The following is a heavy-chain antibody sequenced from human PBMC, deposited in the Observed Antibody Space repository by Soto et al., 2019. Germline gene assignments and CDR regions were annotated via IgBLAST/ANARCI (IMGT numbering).Heavy chain of an antibody. CDR2: ISTSSSYL. CDR3: AAGSAFIDS. V-gene: IGHV3-21*01. CDR1: GFSFSSYR. J-gene: IGHJ4*02. D-gene: IGHD3-10*01. Sequence: GGSLRLSCAASGFSFSSYRMNWVRQAPGKGLEWVSSISTSSSYLYYADSVKGRFTISRDNAKNSLFLQMNSLRAEDTAVYYCAAGSAFIDSWGQGTLVTGSS.